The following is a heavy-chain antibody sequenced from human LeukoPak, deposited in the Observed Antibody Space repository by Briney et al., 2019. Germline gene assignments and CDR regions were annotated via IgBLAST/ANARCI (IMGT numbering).Heavy chain of an antibody. CDR3: ARDHLQQQLPPMAPRPKRWFDP. D-gene: IGHD6-13*01. Sequence: ASVKVSCKTSGYTFTGYYIHWVRQAPGRGLEWMGWINPNSGGTNYAQKFQGRVTMTRDTSISTAYMELSRLRSDDTAVYYCARDHLQQQLPPMAPRPKRWFDPWGQGTLVTVSS. J-gene: IGHJ5*02. CDR2: INPNSGGT. CDR1: GYTFTGYY. V-gene: IGHV1-2*02.